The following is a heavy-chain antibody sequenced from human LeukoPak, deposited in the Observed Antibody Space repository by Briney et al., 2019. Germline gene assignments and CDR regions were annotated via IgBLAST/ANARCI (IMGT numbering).Heavy chain of an antibody. CDR1: GGSITDYY. V-gene: IGHV4-59*08. CDR3: ARHKGSGSYYIWYYYYMDV. J-gene: IGHJ6*03. Sequence: SETLSLTCTVSGGSITDYYWSWIRQPPGKGLEWIGLIYYTGSTNYSPSLKSRVSISVDTSKNQFSLKMTSVTAADTAVYYCARHKGSGSYYIWYYYYMDVWGKGTTATVSS. CDR2: IYYTGST. D-gene: IGHD3-10*01.